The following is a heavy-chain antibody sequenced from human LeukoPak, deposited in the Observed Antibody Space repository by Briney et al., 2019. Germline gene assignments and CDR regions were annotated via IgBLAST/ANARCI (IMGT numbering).Heavy chain of an antibody. D-gene: IGHD3-10*01. CDR3: GRGCPRLGRVYFDY. CDR1: GGSFSGYY. V-gene: IGHV4-34*01. CDR2: INHSGGS. Sequence: SQTLSLTCAVYGGSFSGYYWSWIRQPPGKGLEWIGEINHSGGSNYNPSLTRRVTIADDTSNNQFSLKLSSVTPADPAGLYSGRGCPRLGRVYFDYWGQGTLVTVSS. J-gene: IGHJ4*02.